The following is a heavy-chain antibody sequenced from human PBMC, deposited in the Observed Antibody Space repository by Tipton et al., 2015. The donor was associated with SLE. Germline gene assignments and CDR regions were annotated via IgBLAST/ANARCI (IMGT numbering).Heavy chain of an antibody. Sequence: TLSLTCTVSGGSLSSSSYYWGWIRQPPGKGLEWIGSIYYSGSTYYNPSPKSRVTISVDTSKNEFSLKLGSVTAADTAVYYCARSSATGFYYMDVWGKGTTVTVSS. CDR2: IYYSGST. J-gene: IGHJ6*03. CDR1: GGSLSSSSYY. D-gene: IGHD3-10*01. CDR3: ARSSATGFYYMDV. V-gene: IGHV4-39*07.